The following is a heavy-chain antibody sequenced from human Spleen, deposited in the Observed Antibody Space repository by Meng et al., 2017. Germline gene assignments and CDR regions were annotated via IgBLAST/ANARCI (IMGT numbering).Heavy chain of an antibody. CDR2: ISSSSSYI. CDR1: GFTFSSYS. J-gene: IGHJ6*02. D-gene: IGHD3-10*01. Sequence: GESLKIPCAAPGFTFSSYSMNWVRQAPGKGLAWVSSISSSSSYIYYADSVKGRFTISRENAKNSLYLQMNSLRAEDTAVYYCARGARGGGYYYYGMDVWGQGTTVTVSS. V-gene: IGHV3-21*01. CDR3: ARGARGGGYYYYGMDV.